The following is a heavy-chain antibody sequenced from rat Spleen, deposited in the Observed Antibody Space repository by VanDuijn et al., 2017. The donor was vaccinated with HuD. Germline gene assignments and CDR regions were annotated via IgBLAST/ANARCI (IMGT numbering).Heavy chain of an antibody. Sequence: EVQLVESGGGLVQPGRSLKLSCVASGFTFNNNWMSWIRQAPGKGLEWVASITNTGDNIYYPDSVKGRFTISRDNAQNTLYLQMNSLRSEDTATYYCSNNWELYYWGQGVMVTVSS. CDR2: ITNTGDNI. CDR1: GFTFNNNW. CDR3: SNNWELYY. D-gene: IGHD5-1*01. V-gene: IGHV5-31*01. J-gene: IGHJ2*01.